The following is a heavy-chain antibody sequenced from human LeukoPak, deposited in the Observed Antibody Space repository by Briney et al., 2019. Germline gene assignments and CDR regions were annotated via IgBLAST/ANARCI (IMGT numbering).Heavy chain of an antibody. D-gene: IGHD1-1*01. J-gene: IGHJ4*02. CDR3: AKGSNFAFDN. CDR1: GFTFSNYG. V-gene: IGHV3-30*18. Sequence: GGSLRLSCAASGFTFSNYGRNWFRQAPGWDLDWVSKITLDGRTHLYADSVKGRFTISRDNAKNTLYLQMNTLRADDTAVYYCAKGSNFAFDNWGQGILVTVSS. CDR2: ITLDGRTH.